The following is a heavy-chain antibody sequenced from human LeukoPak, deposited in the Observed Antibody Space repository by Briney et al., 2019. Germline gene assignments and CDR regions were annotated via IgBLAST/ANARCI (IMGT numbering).Heavy chain of an antibody. CDR3: ASDGRGRAFDY. V-gene: IGHV1-8*01. J-gene: IGHJ4*02. Sequence: ASVKVSCKAPEYIFTNFDIHWVRQATGQGLEWMGWMNTDSGKTGYAQKFQGRVTMTRNTSTNTAYMEVSSLRSGETAVHYCASDGRGRAFDYWGQGSRVTVSS. CDR1: EYIFTNFD. D-gene: IGHD3-16*01. CDR2: MNTDSGKT.